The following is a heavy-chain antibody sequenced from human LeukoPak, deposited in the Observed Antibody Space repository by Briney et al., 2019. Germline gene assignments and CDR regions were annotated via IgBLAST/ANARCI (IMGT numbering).Heavy chain of an antibody. CDR2: IWYDGSNK. J-gene: IGHJ4*02. CDR3: ARDQDHYFDY. Sequence: PGGGLRFSCAASGWTCSTNAMHWVRQAPGKGLEWVAVIWYDGSNKYYADSVKGRFTIARDNSKNTLYLQMNSLRAEDTAVYYCARDQDHYFDYWGQGTLVTVSS. V-gene: IGHV3-33*01. CDR1: GWTCSTNA.